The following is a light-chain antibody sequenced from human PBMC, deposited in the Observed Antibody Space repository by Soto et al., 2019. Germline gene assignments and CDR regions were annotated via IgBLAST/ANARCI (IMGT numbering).Light chain of an antibody. CDR2: DAS. CDR1: QTVSIY. CDR3: QQRSNWPFT. Sequence: EIVLTQSPATLSLSPGEIATLSCRASQTVSIYLAWYQQKPGQAPRLLIYDASNRATGIPARFSGSGSGTDFTLTISSLETEDFAVYYCQQRSNWPFTFGPGTQVDIK. J-gene: IGKJ3*01. V-gene: IGKV3-11*01.